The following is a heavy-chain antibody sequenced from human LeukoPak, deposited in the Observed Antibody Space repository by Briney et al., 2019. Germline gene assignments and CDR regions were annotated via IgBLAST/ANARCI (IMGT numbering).Heavy chain of an antibody. V-gene: IGHV3-30*03. Sequence: GGSLRLSCAVSGFTFSSYGMHWVRQAPGKGLEWVAMTSFDGSYKNYADSVKGRFTISRDNSKNTLYLQMNSLRAEDTAVYYCARESYYYDSSGYLDYWGQGTLVTVSS. CDR1: GFTFSSYG. CDR3: ARESYYYDSSGYLDY. CDR2: TSFDGSYK. J-gene: IGHJ4*02. D-gene: IGHD3-22*01.